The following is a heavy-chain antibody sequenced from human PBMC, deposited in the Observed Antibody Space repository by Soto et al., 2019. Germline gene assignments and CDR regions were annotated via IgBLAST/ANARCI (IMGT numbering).Heavy chain of an antibody. CDR3: AHSLIGYYYDSSGSNWFDP. J-gene: IGHJ5*02. Sequence: QITLKESGPTLVKPTQTLTLTCTFSGFSLSTSGVGVGWIRQPPGNALEWLALIYWDDDKRSSPSLKSRLTITEDTSKNQVVLTMTNMDPVDTATYYCAHSLIGYYYDSSGSNWFDPWGQGTLVTVSS. CDR2: IYWDDDK. CDR1: GFSLSTSGVG. V-gene: IGHV2-5*02. D-gene: IGHD3-22*01.